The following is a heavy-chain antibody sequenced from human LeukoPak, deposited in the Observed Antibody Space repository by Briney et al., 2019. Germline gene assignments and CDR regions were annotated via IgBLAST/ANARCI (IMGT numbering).Heavy chain of an antibody. D-gene: IGHD6-19*01. Sequence: GGSLRLSCAASEFSVGSNYMTWVRQAPGKGLEWVSLIYSGGSTYYADSVKGRFTISRYNSKSKLYLEMNSLRAEDTAVYYCAKDVVNIAVAGFDYWGQGTLVTVSS. CDR2: IYSGGST. CDR1: EFSVGSNY. V-gene: IGHV3-53*01. CDR3: AKDVVNIAVAGFDY. J-gene: IGHJ4*02.